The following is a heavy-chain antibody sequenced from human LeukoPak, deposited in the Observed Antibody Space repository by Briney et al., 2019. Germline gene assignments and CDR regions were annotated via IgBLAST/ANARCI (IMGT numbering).Heavy chain of an antibody. V-gene: IGHV3-74*01. Sequence: PGGSLRLSCAVSGFTFSSNWMNWVRQAPGKGLVWVSRINSDGSATSYADSVKGRFTISRDNSKNTLYLQMNSLRAEDTAVYYCAKVTYDYVWGSYESWGQGTLVTVSS. J-gene: IGHJ4*02. CDR2: INSDGSAT. D-gene: IGHD3-16*01. CDR3: AKVTYDYVWGSYES. CDR1: GFTFSSNW.